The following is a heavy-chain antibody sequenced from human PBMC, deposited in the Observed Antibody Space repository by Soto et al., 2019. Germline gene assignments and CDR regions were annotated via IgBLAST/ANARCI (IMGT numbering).Heavy chain of an antibody. D-gene: IGHD3-22*01. V-gene: IGHV3-74*01. CDR2: ISSDGSTT. Sequence: GGSMRLSCAASGFTFSTYWMHWVRQAPGKGLVWVSRISSDGSTTTYADSVKGRFTISRDNAKNTLYLQMNSLRGEDTAVYYCARDSGYSVNDYWGQGTLVTVSS. CDR1: GFTFSTYW. CDR3: ARDSGYSVNDY. J-gene: IGHJ4*02.